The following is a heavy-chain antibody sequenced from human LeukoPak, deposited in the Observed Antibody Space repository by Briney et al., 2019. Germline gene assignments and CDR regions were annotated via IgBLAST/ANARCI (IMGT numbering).Heavy chain of an antibody. CDR2: ISYDGSNK. Sequence: GGSLRLSCAASGLTFSSYGMHWVRQAPGKGLEWVAVISYDGSNKYYADSVKGRFTISRDNSKNTLYLQMNSLRAEDTAVYYCAKDQAKVAVAGTDYWGQGTLVTVSS. CDR1: GLTFSSYG. CDR3: AKDQAKVAVAGTDY. V-gene: IGHV3-30*18. D-gene: IGHD6-19*01. J-gene: IGHJ4*02.